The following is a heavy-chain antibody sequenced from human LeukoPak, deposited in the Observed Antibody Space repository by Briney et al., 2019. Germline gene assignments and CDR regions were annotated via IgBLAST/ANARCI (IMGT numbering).Heavy chain of an antibody. J-gene: IGHJ3*02. D-gene: IGHD1-20*01. CDR1: GGSISSSSYY. CDR3: ARPITGRRIINDAFDI. Sequence: PSETLSLTCTVSGGSISSSSYYWGWIRQPPGKGLEWIGSIYYSGSTYYNPSLKSRVTISVDTSKNQFSLKLSSVTAADTAVYYCARPITGRRIINDAFDIWGQGTMVTVSS. CDR2: IYYSGST. V-gene: IGHV4-39*01.